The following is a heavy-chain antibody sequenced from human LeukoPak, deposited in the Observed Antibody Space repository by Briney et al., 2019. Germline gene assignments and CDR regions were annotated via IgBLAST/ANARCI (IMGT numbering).Heavy chain of an antibody. CDR2: IYYSWST. Sequence: SETLSLTCTVSGGSIRSYYLSWIGQPPGKGLEGMGYIYYSWSTNYNPSLKSGVTISVDTSKNQFSLKLSSVTAADTAAYYCARLSLWGQGTLWTLSS. J-gene: IGHJ4*02. V-gene: IGHV4-59*08. CDR3: ARLSL. CDR1: GGSIRSYY.